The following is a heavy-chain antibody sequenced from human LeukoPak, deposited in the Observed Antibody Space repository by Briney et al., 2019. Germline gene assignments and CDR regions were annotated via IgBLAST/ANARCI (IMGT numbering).Heavy chain of an antibody. CDR3: ARPTSGYVDAFDI. J-gene: IGHJ3*02. Sequence: SETLSLTCTVSGGSISSYYWSWIRQPPGKGLEWIAYIYYSGSTNYNPSLRSRVTISVDTSKNQFSLKLSSVTAADTAVYYCARPTSGYVDAFDIWGQGTMVTVSS. CDR1: GGSISSYY. D-gene: IGHD5-12*01. V-gene: IGHV4-59*08. CDR2: IYYSGST.